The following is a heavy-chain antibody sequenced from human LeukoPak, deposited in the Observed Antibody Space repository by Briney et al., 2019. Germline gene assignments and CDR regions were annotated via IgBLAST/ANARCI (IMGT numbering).Heavy chain of an antibody. CDR1: GFTFSSYA. D-gene: IGHD6-25*01. V-gene: IGHV3-30-3*01. J-gene: IGHJ4*02. CDR2: ILYDGNNK. Sequence: GGSLRLSCAASGFTFSSYAMHWVRQAPGKGLEWVAVILYDGNNKYHADSVKGRFTISRDNSKNTLYLQMNSLRAEDTAVYYCARDLSPAAGNYPFDYWGQGTLVTVSS. CDR3: ARDLSPAAGNYPFDY.